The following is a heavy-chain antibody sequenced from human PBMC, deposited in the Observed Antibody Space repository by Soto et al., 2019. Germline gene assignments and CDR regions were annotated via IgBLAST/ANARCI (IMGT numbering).Heavy chain of an antibody. J-gene: IGHJ5*02. D-gene: IGHD6-13*01. V-gene: IGHV4-59*01. CDR3: ARATAAAGTGWFDP. CDR2: IYYSGST. CDR1: GGSISSCY. Sequence: SETLSLTCTVSGGSISSCYWSWIRQPPGKGLEWIGYIYYSGSTNYNPSLKSRVTISVDTSKNQFSLKLSSVTAADTAVYYCARATAAAGTGWFDPWGQGTLVTVSA.